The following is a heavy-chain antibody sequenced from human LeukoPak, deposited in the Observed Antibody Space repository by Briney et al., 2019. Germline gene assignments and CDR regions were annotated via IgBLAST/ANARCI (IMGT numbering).Heavy chain of an antibody. J-gene: IGHJ4*02. Sequence: GGSLRLSCAASGFTVSSNYMSWVRQAPGKGLEWVSVIYSGGSTYYADSVKGRFTISRDNSKNTLYLQMNSLRAEDTAVYYCARVDSSSWYYFDHWGQGTLVTVSS. D-gene: IGHD6-13*01. V-gene: IGHV3-53*01. CDR2: IYSGGST. CDR3: ARVDSSSWYYFDH. CDR1: GFTVSSNY.